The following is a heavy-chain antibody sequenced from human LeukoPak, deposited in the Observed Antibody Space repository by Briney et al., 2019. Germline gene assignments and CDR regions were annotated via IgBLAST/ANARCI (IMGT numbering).Heavy chain of an antibody. J-gene: IGHJ4*02. CDR1: GFKFDDYG. CDR3: ARAHSAYLAFLDHIDF. CDR2: INWNGGSI. Sequence: PGGSLRLSCAASGFKFDDYGITWVRQAPGKGLEWVSGINWNGGSIGYADTVKGRFTISRDNAKNSLYLQMNNLRAEDTALYHCARAHSAYLAFLDHIDFWGQGILVTVSS. D-gene: IGHD3-3*02. V-gene: IGHV3-20*01.